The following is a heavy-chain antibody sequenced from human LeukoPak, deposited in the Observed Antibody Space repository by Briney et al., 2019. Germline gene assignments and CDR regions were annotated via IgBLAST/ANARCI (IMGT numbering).Heavy chain of an antibody. CDR2: ISWDSGSI. CDR3: ARDIFSVAGPDLDC. J-gene: IGHJ4*02. Sequence: PGGSLRLSCAASGFTFDNYAMHWVRPTPGKGLEWVSGISWDSGSINYADSVKGRFTISRDNAKNSLFLQMNSLRTEDTALYYCARDIFSVAGPDLDCWGQGTQVTVSS. V-gene: IGHV3-9*01. D-gene: IGHD6-19*01. CDR1: GFTFDNYA.